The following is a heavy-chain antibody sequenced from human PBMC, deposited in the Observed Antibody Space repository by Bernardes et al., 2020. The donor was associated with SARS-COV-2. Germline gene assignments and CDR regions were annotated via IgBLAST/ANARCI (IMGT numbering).Heavy chain of an antibody. D-gene: IGHD3-10*01. Sequence: SETLSLTCTVSGGSIRSGSYYWSWIRQPAGKGLEWIGRLYTRGSTNYNPSLKSRVTISVDTSKNQFSLKLSSVTAADTAVYYCARANYGLLWFGESYYYYGMDVWGQGTTVTVSS. V-gene: IGHV4-61*02. CDR2: LYTRGST. J-gene: IGHJ6*02. CDR1: GGSIRSGSYY. CDR3: ARANYGLLWFGESYYYYGMDV.